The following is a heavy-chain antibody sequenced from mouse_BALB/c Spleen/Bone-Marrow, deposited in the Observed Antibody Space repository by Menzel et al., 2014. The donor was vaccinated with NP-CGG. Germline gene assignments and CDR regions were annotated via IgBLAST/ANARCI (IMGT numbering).Heavy chain of an antibody. Sequence: SGAELVRPGSSVKISCKGSGYASSSYWMNWVKQRPGQGLEWIGQIYPGDGDTNNNGKFKGKATLTADKSSTTVYMQLSSLTSEDSAVYFCARSNDYDPLAYWGQGTLVTVSA. CDR1: GYASSSYW. D-gene: IGHD2-4*01. J-gene: IGHJ3*01. V-gene: IGHV1-80*01. CDR3: ARSNDYDPLAY. CDR2: IYPGDGDT.